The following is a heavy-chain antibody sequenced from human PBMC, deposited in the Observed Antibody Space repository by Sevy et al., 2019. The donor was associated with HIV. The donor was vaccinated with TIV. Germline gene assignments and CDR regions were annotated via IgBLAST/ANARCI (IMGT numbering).Heavy chain of an antibody. J-gene: IGHJ3*01. CDR2: IKTDGSNR. V-gene: IGHV3-74*01. CDR1: GFTFSNYW. Sequence: GGSLRLSCAASGFTFSNYWMHWVRQAPGKGLVWVSRIKTDGSNRDSADSVKGRFFISRDNAKNLLYLQMNSLRAADTAVYYCEREGDTVLVPTAVDAFDFWGQGTMVTVSS. CDR3: EREGDTVLVPTAVDAFDF. D-gene: IGHD2-2*01.